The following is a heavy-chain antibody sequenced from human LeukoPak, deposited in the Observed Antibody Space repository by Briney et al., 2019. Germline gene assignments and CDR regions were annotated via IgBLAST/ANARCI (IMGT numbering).Heavy chain of an antibody. D-gene: IGHD4-17*01. J-gene: IGHJ4*02. CDR2: IKEDGSEK. CDR1: GFSFSTYW. Sequence: GGSLRLSCVASGFSFSTYWMSWVRQAPGKGLEWVANIKEDGSEKYYVDSVKGRFTISRDNAKNFLYLQMNSLRVEDTALYYCARDGDGRGEDFDYWGQGILVTVSS. CDR3: ARDGDGRGEDFDY. V-gene: IGHV3-7*01.